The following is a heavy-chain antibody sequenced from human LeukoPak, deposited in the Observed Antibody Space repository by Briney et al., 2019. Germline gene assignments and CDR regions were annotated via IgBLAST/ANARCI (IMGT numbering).Heavy chain of an antibody. CDR3: ARESSSRRSVFDV. CDR1: GFTFRGNL. J-gene: IGHJ3*01. Sequence: PGTSLRLSCAASGFTFRGNLLHWVRQAPGKGLEWVAGSSSDGGEQYYADSVKGRFTFSRDNSKSTLVLQMSSLRPDDTAVYYCARESSSRRSVFDVWGQGTLVTVSS. V-gene: IGHV3-30*15. D-gene: IGHD6-13*01. CDR2: SSSDGGEQ.